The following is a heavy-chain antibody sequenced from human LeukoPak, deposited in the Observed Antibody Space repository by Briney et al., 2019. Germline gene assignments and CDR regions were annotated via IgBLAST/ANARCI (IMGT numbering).Heavy chain of an antibody. CDR2: IYYSGST. CDR1: GGSISSSSYY. Sequence: PSETLSLTCTVSGGSISSSSYYWGWIRQPPGKGLEWIGSIYYSGSTYYNPSLKSRVTISVDTSKNQFSLRLSSVTAADTAVYYCARLFAYYDFWSGYSYYYYMDVWGKGTTVTVSS. CDR3: ARLFAYYDFWSGYSYYYYMDV. J-gene: IGHJ6*03. D-gene: IGHD3-3*01. V-gene: IGHV4-39*07.